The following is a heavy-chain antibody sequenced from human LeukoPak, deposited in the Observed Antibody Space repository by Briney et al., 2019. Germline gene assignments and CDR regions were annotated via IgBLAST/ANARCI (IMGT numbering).Heavy chain of an antibody. CDR2: ISAYNGNT. CDR3: ARAPQEIYYYYGMDA. Sequence: ASVKVSCKASGYTFTSYGISWVRQAPGQGLEWMGWISAYNGNTNYAQKLQGRVTMTTDTSTSTAYMELRSLRSDDTAVYYCARAPQEIYYYYGMDAWGQGTTVTVSS. J-gene: IGHJ6*02. V-gene: IGHV1-18*01. CDR1: GYTFTSYG.